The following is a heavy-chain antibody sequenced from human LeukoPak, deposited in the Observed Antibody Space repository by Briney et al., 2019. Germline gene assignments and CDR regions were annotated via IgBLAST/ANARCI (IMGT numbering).Heavy chain of an antibody. Sequence: GGSLRLSCAASGFTFSSYGMHWVRQAPGKGLEWVAVISYDGSNKYYADSVKGRFTISGDNSKNTLYLQMNSLRAEDTAVYYCAKAGGSGSYSNWFDPWGQGTLVTVSS. J-gene: IGHJ5*02. CDR3: AKAGGSGSYSNWFDP. D-gene: IGHD3-10*01. CDR2: ISYDGSNK. CDR1: GFTFSSYG. V-gene: IGHV3-30*18.